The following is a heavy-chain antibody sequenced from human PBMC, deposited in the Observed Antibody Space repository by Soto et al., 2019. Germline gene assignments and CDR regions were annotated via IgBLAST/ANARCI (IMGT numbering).Heavy chain of an antibody. CDR1: GFTFSDYS. CDR2: ISYDGSNK. V-gene: IGHV3-30-3*01. CDR3: ARERSRLDY. Sequence: QVQLVESGGGVVQPGRSLRLSCAASGFTFSDYSMHWVRQAPGKGLEWVAVISYDGSNKYYADSVKGRFTISRDNSQNTLYLQMDNLSADDTALYYCARERSRLDYWGQGTLVTVSS. J-gene: IGHJ4*02.